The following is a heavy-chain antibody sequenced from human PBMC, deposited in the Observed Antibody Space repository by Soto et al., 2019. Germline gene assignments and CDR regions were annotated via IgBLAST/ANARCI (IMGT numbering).Heavy chain of an antibody. CDR3: AHFGYTSGVIDY. Sequence: GLDLEWLAVIYWDDDKGYSPSLKSRLTVTKDTSKNQVVLTMTNMDPVDTATYYCAHFGYTSGVIDYWGQGTLVTVSS. D-gene: IGHD2-2*02. CDR2: IYWDDDK. J-gene: IGHJ4*02. V-gene: IGHV2-5*02.